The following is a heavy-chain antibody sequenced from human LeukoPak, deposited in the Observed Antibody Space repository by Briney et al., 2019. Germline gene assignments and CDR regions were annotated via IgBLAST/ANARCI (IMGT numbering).Heavy chain of an antibody. Sequence: ASVKVSCKASGYTFTSYDINWVRQATGQGLEWMGWMNPNSGNAGYAQKFQGRVTMTRNTSISTAYMELSSLRSEDTAVYYCARLRKTYYDFWSGYLDNYYYYYMDVWGKGTTVTISS. J-gene: IGHJ6*03. CDR3: ARLRKTYYDFWSGYLDNYYYYYMDV. CDR2: MNPNSGNA. CDR1: GYTFTSYD. V-gene: IGHV1-8*01. D-gene: IGHD3-3*01.